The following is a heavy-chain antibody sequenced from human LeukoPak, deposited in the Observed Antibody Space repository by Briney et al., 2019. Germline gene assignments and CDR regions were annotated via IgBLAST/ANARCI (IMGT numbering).Heavy chain of an antibody. CDR2: ISSSSSYI. CDR1: GFAFSSYS. CDR3: AKDGVDYTFEY. D-gene: IGHD4-11*01. V-gene: IGHV3-21*04. Sequence: PGGSLRLSCAASGFAFSSYSMNWVRQAPGKGLEWVSSISSSSSYIYYADSVKGRFTISRDNAKNSLYLQMNSLRPEDMAMYYCAKDGVDYTFEYWGQGTLVTVSS. J-gene: IGHJ4*02.